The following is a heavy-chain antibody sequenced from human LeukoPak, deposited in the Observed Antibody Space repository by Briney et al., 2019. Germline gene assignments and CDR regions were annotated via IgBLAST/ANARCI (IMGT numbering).Heavy chain of an antibody. V-gene: IGHV3-48*04. J-gene: IGHJ4*02. CDR1: GFTFSSYG. CDR3: ARYYYDSSGYLYFDY. CDR2: ISSSGSTI. D-gene: IGHD3-22*01. Sequence: GGSLRLSCAASGFTFSSYGMHWVRQAPGKGLEWVSYISSSGSTIYYADSVKGRFTISRDNAKNSLYLQMNSLRAEDTAVYYCARYYYDSSGYLYFDYWGQGTLVTVSS.